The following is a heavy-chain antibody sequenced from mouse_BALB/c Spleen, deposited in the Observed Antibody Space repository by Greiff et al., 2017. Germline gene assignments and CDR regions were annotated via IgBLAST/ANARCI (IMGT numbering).Heavy chain of an antibody. V-gene: IGHV14-3*02. J-gene: IGHJ4*01. CDR2: IDPANGNT. D-gene: IGHD1-1*01. Sequence: EVQLQQSGAELVKPGASVKLSCTASGFNIKDTHMHWVKQRPEQGLEWIGRIDPANGNTKYDPKFQGKATITADTSSNTAYLQLSSLTSEDTAVYYCAPHYYGSSMDYWGQGTSVTVSS. CDR3: APHYYGSSMDY. CDR1: GFNIKDTH.